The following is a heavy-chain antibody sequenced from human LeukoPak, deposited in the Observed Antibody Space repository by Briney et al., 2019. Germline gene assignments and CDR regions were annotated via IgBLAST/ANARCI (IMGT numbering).Heavy chain of an antibody. CDR3: ARRGYTNWYFDL. CDR1: GGSISSSSYY. Sequence: SETLSLTCTVSGGSISSSSYYWGWIRQPPGKGLEWIGSTYYSGSTYYNPSLKSRVTISVDTSKNQFSLKLSSVTAADTAVYYCARRGYTNWYFDLWGRGTLVTASS. V-gene: IGHV4-39*01. D-gene: IGHD5-18*01. J-gene: IGHJ2*01. CDR2: TYYSGST.